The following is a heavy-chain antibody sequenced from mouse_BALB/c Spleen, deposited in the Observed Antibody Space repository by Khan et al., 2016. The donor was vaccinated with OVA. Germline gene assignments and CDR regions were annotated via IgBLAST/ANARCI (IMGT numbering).Heavy chain of an antibody. CDR1: GYSITSGYF. Sequence: EVQLQESGPGLVKPSQSLSLTCSVTGYSITSGYFWNWIRQFPGNKLEWMGYIRYDGNSNYNPSLKNRISITRDTSKNQFFLMLNSVTPEETATYYCARGGSSGPAWFAYWGQGTLVTVSA. CDR2: IRYDGNS. CDR3: ARGGSSGPAWFAY. D-gene: IGHD3-1*01. J-gene: IGHJ3*01. V-gene: IGHV3-6*02.